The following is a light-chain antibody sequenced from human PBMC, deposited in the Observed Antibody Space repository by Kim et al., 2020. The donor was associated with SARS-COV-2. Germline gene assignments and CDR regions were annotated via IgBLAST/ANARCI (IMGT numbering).Light chain of an antibody. V-gene: IGKV4-1*01. J-gene: IGKJ4*02. CDR1: PSVLYSSNNKSF. CDR3: QQYYSTPLT. CDR2: WTS. Sequence: RATINCKSSPSVLYSSNNKSFVAWYRQKPGQPPKLLIDWTSTRESGVPDRFSGSGSGTDFTLTISSLQAEDVAVYYCQQYYSTPLTFGEGTKLEI.